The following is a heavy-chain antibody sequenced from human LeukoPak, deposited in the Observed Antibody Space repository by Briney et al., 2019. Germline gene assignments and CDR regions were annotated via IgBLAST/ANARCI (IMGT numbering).Heavy chain of an antibody. CDR3: ARDHSSGYYYALYYYYYYGMDV. V-gene: IGHV3-30-3*01. CDR1: GFTFSSYA. CDR2: ISYDGSNK. J-gene: IGHJ6*02. Sequence: PGGSLRLSCAASGFTFSSYAMHWVRQAPGKGLEWVAVISYDGSNKYYADSVKGRFTISRDNSKNTLYLQMNSLRAVDTAVYYCARDHSSGYYYALYYYYYYGMDVWGQGTTVTVSS. D-gene: IGHD3-22*01.